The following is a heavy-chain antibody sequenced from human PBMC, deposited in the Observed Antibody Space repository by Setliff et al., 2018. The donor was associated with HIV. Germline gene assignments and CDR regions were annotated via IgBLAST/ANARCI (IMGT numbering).Heavy chain of an antibody. CDR1: GLPFYNYW. V-gene: IGHV3-7*01. Sequence: TSETLSLSCVASGLPFYNYWMTWLRRAPGRGLEWVASIKQDGSDMHYIESVKGRFTIFRDNAKNSVFLQMNSLRAEDTGVYYCATQTGFYNSHWYDYWGQGTMVTVSS. CDR2: IKQDGSDM. CDR3: ATQTGFYNSHWYDY. D-gene: IGHD6-13*01. J-gene: IGHJ4*02.